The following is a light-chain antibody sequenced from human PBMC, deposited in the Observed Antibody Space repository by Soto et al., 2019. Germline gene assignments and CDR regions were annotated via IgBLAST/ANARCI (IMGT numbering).Light chain of an antibody. V-gene: IGKV1-27*01. CDR1: QGISIY. CDR3: QKYNSAPLT. Sequence: DIQMTQSPSSLSASVGDRVTITCRASQGISIYLAWFQQKPGKVPKLLIYAASTLQSGVPSRFSGSGSGTDFTLTISSLQPEYVATYYCQKYNSAPLTFGGGTKVEIK. J-gene: IGKJ4*01. CDR2: AAS.